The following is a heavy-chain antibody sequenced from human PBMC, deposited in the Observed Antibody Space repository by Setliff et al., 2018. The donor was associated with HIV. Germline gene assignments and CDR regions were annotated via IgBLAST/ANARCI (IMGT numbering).Heavy chain of an antibody. CDR3: ATRVYYYDSNKVLREEGFDP. CDR2: ISHRGHI. V-gene: IGHV4-34*01. Sequence: PSETLSLTCAVYGGPSSGYWSWVRQSPGKGLEWIGEISHRGHINYNPSLKGRVTISIDTSKNQFSLNLTSVTAADTAVYFCATRVYYYDSNKVLREEGFDPWGQGTLVTVSS. CDR1: GGPSSGY. J-gene: IGHJ5*02. D-gene: IGHD3-22*01.